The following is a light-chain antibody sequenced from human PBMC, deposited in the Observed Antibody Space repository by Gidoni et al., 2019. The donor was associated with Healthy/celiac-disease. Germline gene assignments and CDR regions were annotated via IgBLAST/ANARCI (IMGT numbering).Light chain of an antibody. Sequence: EIVLTQSPATLSLSPGERATLSCRASQSVSSYLAWYQQKPGQAPSLLIYDASNRATGIPARFSGSGSGTDFTLTISSLDPEDFAVYYCPQRSNWPPTFGQGTKVEIK. CDR2: DAS. J-gene: IGKJ1*01. V-gene: IGKV3-11*01. CDR1: QSVSSY. CDR3: PQRSNWPPT.